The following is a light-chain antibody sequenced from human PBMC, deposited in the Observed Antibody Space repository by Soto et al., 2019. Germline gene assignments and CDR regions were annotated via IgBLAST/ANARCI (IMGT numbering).Light chain of an antibody. J-gene: IGKJ3*01. CDR3: QQHNAWPLT. V-gene: IGKV3-15*01. Sequence: IVLTQSPGTLSVSPGERVILSCRASQTLRTKLAWYQQKPGQAPRLLIYGGFTRTTGNPARFSGSASGTEFTLTINRLQSEDCAISYCQQHNAWPLTFGPATKLDLK. CDR1: QTLRTK. CDR2: GGF.